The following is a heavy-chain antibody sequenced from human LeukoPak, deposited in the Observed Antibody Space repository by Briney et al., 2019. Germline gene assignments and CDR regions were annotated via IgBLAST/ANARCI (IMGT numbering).Heavy chain of an antibody. V-gene: IGHV1-2*02. J-gene: IGHJ6*02. D-gene: IGHD3-3*01. CDR1: GYTFTGYY. CDR3: ARVGYYDFWSGPGDYYYGMDV. Sequence: ASVKVSCKASGYTFTGYYMHWVRQAPGQGLEWMGWINPNSGGTNYAQKFQGRVTMTRDTSISTAYMELSRLRSDDTAVYYCARVGYYDFWSGPGDYYYGMDVWGQGITVTVSS. CDR2: INPNSGGT.